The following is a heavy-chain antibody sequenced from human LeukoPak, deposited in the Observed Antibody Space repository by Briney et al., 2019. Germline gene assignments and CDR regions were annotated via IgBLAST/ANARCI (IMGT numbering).Heavy chain of an antibody. CDR2: ISSSSSYI. CDR1: GFTFSSYR. J-gene: IGHJ4*02. Sequence: PGESLRLSCAASGFTFSSYRMNWVRQAPGKGLEWVSSISSSSSYIYYADSVKGRFTISRDNAKNSLYLQMNSLRAEDTAVYYCARDQGGYDSSGYYYEPYYFDYWGQGTLVTVSS. V-gene: IGHV3-21*01. D-gene: IGHD3-22*01. CDR3: ARDQGGYDSSGYYYEPYYFDY.